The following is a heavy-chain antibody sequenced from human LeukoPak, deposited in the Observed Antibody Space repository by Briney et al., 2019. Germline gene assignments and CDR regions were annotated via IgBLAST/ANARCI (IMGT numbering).Heavy chain of an antibody. Sequence: PGGSLRLSCAASGFTFSSYEMTWVRQAPGKGLEWVSYISSSGRTKYYADSVKGRFTISRDNAKNSLYLQMNSLRAEDTAIYYCARGGTGYDLFDYWGRGTLVTVSS. CDR3: ARGGTGYDLFDY. CDR1: GFTFSSYE. D-gene: IGHD5-12*01. CDR2: ISSSGRTK. V-gene: IGHV3-48*03. J-gene: IGHJ4*02.